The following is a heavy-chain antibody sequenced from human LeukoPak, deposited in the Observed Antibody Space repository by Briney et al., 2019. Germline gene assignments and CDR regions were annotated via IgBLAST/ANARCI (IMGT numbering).Heavy chain of an antibody. V-gene: IGHV3-23*01. CDR2: LRGDGET. CDR1: GFIFSDYS. Sequence: PGGTLRLSCVASGFIFSDYSMSWVRQPAAGGLEWVSSLRGDGETFYTDSVKGRFTLSRDHYRNKVYLQLSKLRVEDTAVYYCAKASWVSSADAVLWGQGTLVTLS. J-gene: IGHJ4*02. CDR3: AKASWVSSADAVL. D-gene: IGHD7-27*01.